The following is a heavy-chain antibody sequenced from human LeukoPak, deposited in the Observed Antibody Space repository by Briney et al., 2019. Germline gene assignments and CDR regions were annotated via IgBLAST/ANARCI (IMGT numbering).Heavy chain of an antibody. CDR2: INHSGST. CDR1: GGSFSGYY. D-gene: IGHD4-23*01. CDR3: AGDYGGNNLFDY. J-gene: IGHJ4*02. Sequence: SETLSLTCAVYGGSFSGYYWSWIRQPPGKGLEWIGEINHSGSTNFNPSLKSRVTISVDTSKNQFSLKLSSVTAADTAVYYCAGDYGGNNLFDYWGQGTLVTVSS. V-gene: IGHV4-34*01.